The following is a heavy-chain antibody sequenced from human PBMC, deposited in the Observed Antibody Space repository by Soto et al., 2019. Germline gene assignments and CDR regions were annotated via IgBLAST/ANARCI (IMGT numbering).Heavy chain of an antibody. CDR3: ARERLELRNFLSPVFDY. Sequence: PSETLSLTCAVSGGSISSSNWWSWVRQPPGKGLEWIGEIYHSGSTNYNPSLKSRVTISVDKSKNQFSLKLSSVTAADTAVYYCARERLELRNFLSPVFDYWGQGTLVTVSS. CDR2: IYHSGST. D-gene: IGHD1-7*01. CDR1: GGSISSSNW. J-gene: IGHJ4*02. V-gene: IGHV4-4*02.